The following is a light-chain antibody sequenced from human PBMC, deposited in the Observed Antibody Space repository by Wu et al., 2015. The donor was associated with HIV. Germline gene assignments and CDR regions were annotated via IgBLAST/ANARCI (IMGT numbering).Light chain of an antibody. CDR3: QQRSNWLTWT. J-gene: IGKJ1*01. V-gene: IGKV3D-20*02. Sequence: EIVLTQSPGTLSLSAGERATLSCRASQNVNRNYLAWYQQKPGQAPRLLIYGTSSRATGIPDRFSGGGSGTDFTLTINRLEPEDFAVYYCQQRSNWLTWTFGQGTKVEIK. CDR2: GTS. CDR1: QNVNRNY.